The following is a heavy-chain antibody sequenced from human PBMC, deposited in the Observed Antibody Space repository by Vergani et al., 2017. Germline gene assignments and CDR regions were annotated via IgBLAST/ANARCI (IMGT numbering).Heavy chain of an antibody. D-gene: IGHD3-10*01. Sequence: EVQLVESGGGLVKPGGSLRLSCAASGFTFSSYSMSWIRQAPGKGLEWVSYISSSSSYTNYADSVKGRFTISRDNAKNSLYLQMNSLRAEDTAVYYCARDLTSMVRGAIAGYWGQGTLVTVSS. CDR3: ARDLTSMVRGAIAGY. CDR1: GFTFSSYS. CDR2: ISSSSSYT. V-gene: IGHV3-21*05. J-gene: IGHJ4*02.